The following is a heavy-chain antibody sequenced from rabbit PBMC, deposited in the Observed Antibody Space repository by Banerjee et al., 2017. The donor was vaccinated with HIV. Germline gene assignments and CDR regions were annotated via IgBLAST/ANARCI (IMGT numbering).Heavy chain of an antibody. J-gene: IGHJ6*01. CDR3: ARGDGAYAGYDGL. CDR2: IDGGSSGST. CDR1: GFSFSGGYR. V-gene: IGHV1S40*01. D-gene: IGHD7-1*01. Sequence: QSLEESGGDLVKPGASLTLTCTASGFSFSGGYRVSWVRQAPGKGLEWIACIDGGSSGSTYYASWAKGRFTISKTSSTTVTLQMTSLTAADTATYFCARGDGAYAGYDGLWGPGTLVTVS.